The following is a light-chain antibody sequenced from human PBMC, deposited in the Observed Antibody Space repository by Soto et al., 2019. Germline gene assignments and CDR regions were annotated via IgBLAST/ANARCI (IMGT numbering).Light chain of an antibody. Sequence: QSVLTQPRSVSGSPGQSVTISCTGTSSDVGGYSYVSWYQQHPGKAPKLMIYDVTTRPSGIPDRFSGSKSGNTASLTISGLQAEDEADYYCFPYAGSYTFVFGTGTKVTVL. V-gene: IGLV2-11*01. CDR3: FPYAGSYTFV. CDR2: DVT. CDR1: SSDVGGYSY. J-gene: IGLJ1*01.